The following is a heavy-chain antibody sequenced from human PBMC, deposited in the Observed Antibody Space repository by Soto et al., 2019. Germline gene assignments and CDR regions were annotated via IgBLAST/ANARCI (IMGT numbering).Heavy chain of an antibody. CDR1: GGSISSYY. J-gene: IGHJ6*02. Sequence: LXLTCTVSGGSISSYYWSWIRQPPGKGLECIGYIYYSGSTNYNPSLKSRVTISVDTSKNQFSLKLSSVTAADTAVYYCARGRGRTTGPYYYGMDVWGQGTTVTVSS. CDR3: ARGRGRTTGPYYYGMDV. D-gene: IGHD4-17*01. V-gene: IGHV4-59*01. CDR2: IYYSGST.